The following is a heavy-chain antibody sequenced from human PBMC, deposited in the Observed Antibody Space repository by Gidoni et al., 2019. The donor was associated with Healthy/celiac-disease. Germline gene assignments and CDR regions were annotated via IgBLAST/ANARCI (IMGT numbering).Heavy chain of an antibody. CDR1: GYTFTSYY. V-gene: IGHV1-46*04. D-gene: IGHD3-22*01. CDR3: ARGMRPRADSSGTLGYYYGMDV. CDR2: INPSGGST. Sequence: QVQLVQSGAEVKKPGASVKVSCKASGYTFTSYYRHWVRQAPGQGLEWMGIINPSGGSTSYAQKLQGRVTMTRDTSTSTVYMELSSLRSEDTAVYSCARGMRPRADSSGTLGYYYGMDVWGQGTTVTVSS. J-gene: IGHJ6*02.